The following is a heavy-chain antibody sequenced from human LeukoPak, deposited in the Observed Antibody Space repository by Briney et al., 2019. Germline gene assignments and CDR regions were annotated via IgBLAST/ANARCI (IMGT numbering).Heavy chain of an antibody. CDR3: GRLAHNAWYAIDF. Sequence: GGSLRLSCAASGFTFDDYGMSWVRQAPGKGLEWVSIINGNGASTGYVDSVKGRFIISRDNPKNSLYLQINNLRAEDTAVYYCGRLAHNAWYAIDFWGQGTLVTVSS. V-gene: IGHV3-20*04. D-gene: IGHD2-2*01. CDR1: GFTFDDYG. J-gene: IGHJ4*02. CDR2: INGNGAST.